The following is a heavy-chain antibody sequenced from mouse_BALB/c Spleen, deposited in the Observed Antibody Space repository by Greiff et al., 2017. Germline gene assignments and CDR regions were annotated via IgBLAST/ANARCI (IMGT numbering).Heavy chain of an antibody. V-gene: IGHV2-2*02. CDR2: IWSGGST. CDR3: ARKGYDGYPYYAMDY. CDR1: GFSLTSYG. J-gene: IGHJ4*01. Sequence: QVQLQQSGPGLVQPSQSLSITCAVSGFSLTSYGVHWVRQSPGKGLEWLGVIWSGGSTDYNAAFISRLSISKDNSKSQVFFKMNSLQANDTAIYYCARKGYDGYPYYAMDYWGQGTSVTVAS. D-gene: IGHD2-3*01.